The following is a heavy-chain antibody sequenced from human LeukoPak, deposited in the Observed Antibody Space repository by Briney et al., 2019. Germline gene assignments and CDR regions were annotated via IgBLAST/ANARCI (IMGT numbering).Heavy chain of an antibody. CDR2: LSGGGGST. V-gene: IGHV3-23*01. CDR3: AKDRYYDSTILDY. D-gene: IGHD3-22*01. J-gene: IGHJ4*02. Sequence: GGSLRLSCAASGFTFSSYAMSWVRQAPGKGLEWVSSLSGGGGSTHYADSVKGRFTISRDNSKNTLYLQMNSLRAEDTAVYYCAKDRYYDSTILDYWGQGTLVTFSS. CDR1: GFTFSSYA.